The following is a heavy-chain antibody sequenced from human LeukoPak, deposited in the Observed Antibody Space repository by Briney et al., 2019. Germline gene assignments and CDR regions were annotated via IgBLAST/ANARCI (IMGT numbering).Heavy chain of an antibody. Sequence: ASVKVSCKASGYTFTSYDINWVRQATGQGLEWMGWMNPNSGNTGYAQKFQGRVTMTRNTSISTAYMELSSLRSEDTAVYYCAGDAMVWGVIGYWGQGTLVTVSS. CDR1: GYTFTSYD. J-gene: IGHJ4*02. V-gene: IGHV1-8*01. D-gene: IGHD3-10*01. CDR2: MNPNSGNT. CDR3: AGDAMVWGVIGY.